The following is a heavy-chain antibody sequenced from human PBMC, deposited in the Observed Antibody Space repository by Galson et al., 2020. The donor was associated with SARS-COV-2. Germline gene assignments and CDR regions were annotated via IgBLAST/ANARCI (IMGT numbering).Heavy chain of an antibody. Sequence: GGSLRLSCAASGFTFSDYYMSWIRQAPGKGLEWVSYISSSGSTIYYADSVKGRFTISRDNAKNSLYLQMNSLRAEDTAVYYCARDTTGSRPDYYYYYGMDVWGQGTTVTVSS. CDR2: ISSSGSTI. CDR3: ARDTTGSRPDYYYYYGMDV. D-gene: IGHD1-1*01. V-gene: IGHV3-11*01. J-gene: IGHJ6*02. CDR1: GFTFSDYY.